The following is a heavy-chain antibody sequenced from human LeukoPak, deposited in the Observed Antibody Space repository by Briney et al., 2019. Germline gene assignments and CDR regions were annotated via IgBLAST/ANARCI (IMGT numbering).Heavy chain of an antibody. CDR2: INHSGST. V-gene: IGHV4-34*01. CDR1: DDSITIYY. Sequence: PSETLSLTCTVSDDSITIYYWTWIRQPPGKGLEWIGEINHSGSTNYNPSLKSRVTISVDTSKNQFSLKLSSVTAADTAVYYCARGGPRGNFDYWGQGTLVTVSS. D-gene: IGHD1-26*01. J-gene: IGHJ4*02. CDR3: ARGGPRGNFDY.